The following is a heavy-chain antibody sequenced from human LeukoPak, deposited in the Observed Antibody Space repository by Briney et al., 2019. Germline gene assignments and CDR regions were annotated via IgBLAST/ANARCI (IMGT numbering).Heavy chain of an antibody. CDR3: ARDHNYAFDN. J-gene: IGHJ4*02. CDR1: GFTFSSYW. CDR2: VGIDSGNT. Sequence: GGSLRLSCAASGFTFSSYWMSWVRQAPGKGLEWISWVGIDSGNTKYADSVKGRFTISGEKAKNSLYLQMSSLRVEDTAVYYCARDHNYAFDNWGQGTLVTVSS. V-gene: IGHV3-48*01. D-gene: IGHD1-1*01.